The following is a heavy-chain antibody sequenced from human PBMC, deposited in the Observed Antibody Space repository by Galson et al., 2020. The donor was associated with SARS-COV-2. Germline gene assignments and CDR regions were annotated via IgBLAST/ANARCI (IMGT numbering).Heavy chain of an antibody. Sequence: GGSLRLSCAASGFTFSSYGMHWVRQAPGKGLEWVAVIWYDGSNKYYADSVKGRFTISRDNSKNTLYLQMNSLRAEDTAVYYCAKEGGCSSTSCYVANYYYYGMDVWGQGTTVTVSS. D-gene: IGHD2-2*01. CDR3: AKEGGCSSTSCYVANYYYYGMDV. CDR2: IWYDGSNK. V-gene: IGHV3-33*06. CDR1: GFTFSSYG. J-gene: IGHJ6*02.